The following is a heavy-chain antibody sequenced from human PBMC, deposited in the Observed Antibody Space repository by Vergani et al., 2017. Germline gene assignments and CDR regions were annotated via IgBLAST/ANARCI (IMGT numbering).Heavy chain of an antibody. CDR1: GGSISSYY. V-gene: IGHV4-59*01. CDR3: ARASREYYYYYGMDV. Sequence: QVQLQESGPGLVKPSQTLSLTCTVSGGSISSYYWSWIRQPPGKGLEWIGYIYYSGSTNSNPSLKSRVTISVDTSKNQFSLKLSSVTAADTAVYYCARASREYYYYYGMDVWGQGTTVTVSS. CDR2: IYYSGST. J-gene: IGHJ6*02.